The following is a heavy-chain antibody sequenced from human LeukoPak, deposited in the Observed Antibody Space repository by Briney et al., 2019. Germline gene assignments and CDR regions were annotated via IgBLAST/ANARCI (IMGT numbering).Heavy chain of an antibody. D-gene: IGHD3-10*01. CDR1: GFTFSSYA. V-gene: IGHV3-23*01. Sequence: GGSLSLSCAASGFTFSSYAMSWVRQAPGKGLEWVSVISNSAGSTFYADSVKGRFTISRDNSKNTLYLQMNSLRAEDTAVYYCAKRASGSGTSLYYFDYWGQGTLVTVSS. CDR3: AKRASGSGTSLYYFDY. CDR2: ISNSAGST. J-gene: IGHJ4*02.